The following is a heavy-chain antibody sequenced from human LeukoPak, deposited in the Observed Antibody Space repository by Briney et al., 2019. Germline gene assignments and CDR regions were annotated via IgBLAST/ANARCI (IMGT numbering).Heavy chain of an antibody. D-gene: IGHD3-22*01. Sequence: PSETLSLTCVVYGGSFSGYYWSWIRQPPGKGLEWLGEINHSGSTNYTPSLESRVTISVDTSKNQFSLKLSSVTAADTAVYYCARGSPYYYDSSGYYGFGYWGQGTLVTVSS. CDR3: ARGSPYYYDSSGYYGFGY. V-gene: IGHV4-34*01. CDR1: GGSFSGYY. CDR2: INHSGST. J-gene: IGHJ4*02.